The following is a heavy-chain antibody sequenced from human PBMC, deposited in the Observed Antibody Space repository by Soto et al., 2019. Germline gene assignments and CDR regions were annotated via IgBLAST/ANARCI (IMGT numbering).Heavy chain of an antibody. Sequence: QLLLQESGPGLVKPSETLSLTCTVSGGSILDSTYYWAWIRQSPGKGLEWIGTIFYSGGTFYTPSLKSRVTMSVDTSNSQFSLKLSSVPAADTAVYYCARQASGYYYGWFDPWGKGTLVTVSS. CDR3: ARQASGYYYGWFDP. CDR2: IFYSGGT. J-gene: IGHJ5*02. CDR1: GGSILDSTYY. D-gene: IGHD3-22*01. V-gene: IGHV4-39*01.